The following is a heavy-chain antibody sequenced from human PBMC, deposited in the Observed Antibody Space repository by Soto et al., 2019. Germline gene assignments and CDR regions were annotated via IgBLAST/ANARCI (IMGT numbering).Heavy chain of an antibody. D-gene: IGHD6-6*01. CDR3: ARASSSSSAADY. Sequence: QVQLQESGPGLVKPSQTLSLICSVSGESIGSGGFYWSWIRHLPGKGLEWIGYIYDSESAYYNSALKSRVTIPMDTSKNHFAMKLSSVTAADTAVYYCARASSSSSAADYWGQGTRITVSS. CDR1: GESIGSGGFY. CDR2: IYDSESA. J-gene: IGHJ4*02. V-gene: IGHV4-31*03.